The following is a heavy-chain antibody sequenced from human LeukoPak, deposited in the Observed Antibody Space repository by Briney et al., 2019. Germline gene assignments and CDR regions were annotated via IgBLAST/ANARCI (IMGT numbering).Heavy chain of an antibody. V-gene: IGHV1-18*01. J-gene: IGHJ6*02. CDR2: ISANNGYT. Sequence: ASVKVSCKASGYTFISYGISWVRQAPGQGLEWMGWISANNGYTNYAQKLQGRVTMTTDTSTSTAYMELRNLKSDDTAVYYCARAPAAYSSRFYGMDVWGQGPTVTVSS. CDR3: ARAPAAYSSRFYGMDV. D-gene: IGHD3-16*02. CDR1: GYTFISYG.